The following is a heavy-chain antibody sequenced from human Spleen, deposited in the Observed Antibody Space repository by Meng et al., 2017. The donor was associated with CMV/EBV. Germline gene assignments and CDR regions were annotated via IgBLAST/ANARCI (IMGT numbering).Heavy chain of an antibody. CDR1: GFTFSSYS. D-gene: IGHD3-3*01. Sequence: GGSLRLSCAASGFTFSSYSMNGVRQAPGKGLEWVSYISSSSGTIYYADSVKGRFTISRDNAKNSLYLQMNSLSAEDTAVYYCARVSRITIFGVVHYGMDVWGQGTTVTVSS. CDR2: ISSSSGTI. CDR3: ARVSRITIFGVVHYGMDV. V-gene: IGHV3-48*04. J-gene: IGHJ6*02.